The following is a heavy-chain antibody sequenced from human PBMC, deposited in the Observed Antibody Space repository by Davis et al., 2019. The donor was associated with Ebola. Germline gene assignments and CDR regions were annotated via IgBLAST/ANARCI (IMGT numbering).Heavy chain of an antibody. D-gene: IGHD2-21*01. V-gene: IGHV3-23*05. CDR2: IGSSSNGR. J-gene: IGHJ6*02. CDR3: AKDLLWWSASDV. CDR1: GFTSGCCA. Sequence: PGGSLRLSCTASGFTSGCCAMNWVRQAPGKGLEWVSGIGSSSNGRHYADSVKGRLTISRDDSKNTVYLQMNSLRAEDTAVYYCAKDLLWWSASDVWGQGTTVTVSS.